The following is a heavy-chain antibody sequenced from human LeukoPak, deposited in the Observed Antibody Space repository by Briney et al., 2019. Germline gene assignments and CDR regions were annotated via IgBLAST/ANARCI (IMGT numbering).Heavy chain of an antibody. CDR1: GYTFTGYY. V-gene: IGHV1-2*04. D-gene: IGHD4-17*01. J-gene: IGHJ3*02. CDR3: ARSTVTTSWAFDI. CDR2: INPNSGGT. Sequence: GASVKVSCKASGYTFTGYYMHWVRQAPGQALEWMGWINPNSGGTNYAQKFQGWVTMTRDTSISTAYMELSRLRSDDTAVYYCARSTVTTSWAFDIWGQGTMVTVSS.